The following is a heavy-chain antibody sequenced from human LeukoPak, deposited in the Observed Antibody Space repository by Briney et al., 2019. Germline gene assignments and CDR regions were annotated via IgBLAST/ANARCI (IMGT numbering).Heavy chain of an antibody. CDR2: ISGSGGST. Sequence: GGSLRLSCAASGFTFSSYAMSWVHQAPGKGLEWVSAISGSGGSTYYADSVKGRFTISRDNSKNTLYLQMNSLRAEDTAVYYCAKDMTCSSTSCYWFRPFDYWGQGTLVTVSS. CDR1: GFTFSSYA. CDR3: AKDMTCSSTSCYWFRPFDY. D-gene: IGHD2-2*01. J-gene: IGHJ4*02. V-gene: IGHV3-23*01.